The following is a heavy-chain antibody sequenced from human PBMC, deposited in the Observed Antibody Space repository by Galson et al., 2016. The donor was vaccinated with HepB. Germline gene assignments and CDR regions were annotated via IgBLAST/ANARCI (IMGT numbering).Heavy chain of an antibody. CDR3: ARALLVFGPFDY. V-gene: IGHV4-59*01. CDR2: IYYSGST. Sequence: SETLSLTCTVSGGSTSSNYWSWIRQPPGKGLEWIGYIYYSGSTNYNPSLKSRVTMSVDTSKNQFSLKLNSVTAADTAVYYCARALLVFGPFDYWGQGALVTVSS. D-gene: IGHD3-16*01. CDR1: GGSTSSNY. J-gene: IGHJ4*02.